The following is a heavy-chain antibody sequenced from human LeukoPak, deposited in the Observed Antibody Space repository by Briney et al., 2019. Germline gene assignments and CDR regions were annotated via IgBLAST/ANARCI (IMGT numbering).Heavy chain of an antibody. CDR2: ISSSCSYI. J-gene: IGHJ6*03. V-gene: IGHV3-21*01. CDR3: ARQWGDYYYYMVV. CDR1: GFTLSINS. Sequence: GCLRLSCASSGFTLSINSVNWVPQAPGKGLGWVSSISSSCSYIYYADPVKGRFTISRDNAKNSLYLQMTSLRAEDTAVYYCARQWGDYYYYMVVWGKGTTVTISS. D-gene: IGHD2-8*01.